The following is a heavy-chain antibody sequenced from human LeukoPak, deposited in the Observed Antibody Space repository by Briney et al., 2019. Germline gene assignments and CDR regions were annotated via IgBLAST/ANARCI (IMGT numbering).Heavy chain of an antibody. J-gene: IGHJ4*02. V-gene: IGHV3-7*01. CDR3: ARHKITMVRGVMDY. Sequence: GGSLRLSCAASGFTFSSYWMSWARQAPGKGLEWVANIKQDGSEKYYVDSVKGRFTISRDKAKNSLYLQMNSLRAEDTAVYYCARHKITMVRGVMDYWGQGTLVTVSS. CDR2: IKQDGSEK. CDR1: GFTFSSYW. D-gene: IGHD3-10*01.